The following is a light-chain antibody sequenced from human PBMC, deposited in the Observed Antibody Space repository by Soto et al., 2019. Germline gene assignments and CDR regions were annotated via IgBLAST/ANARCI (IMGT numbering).Light chain of an antibody. J-gene: IGKJ1*01. CDR2: DAS. CDR3: QQYETFSGT. CDR1: QSVSGW. Sequence: EIQMTQSASALSASVGDTVTVTCRASQSVSGWLAWYQQKPGEAPKLLIYDASALPRGVPSRFSGSGSGTKFTLTIASLQPDDFATYYCQQYETFSGTFGQGTKVDIK. V-gene: IGKV1-5*01.